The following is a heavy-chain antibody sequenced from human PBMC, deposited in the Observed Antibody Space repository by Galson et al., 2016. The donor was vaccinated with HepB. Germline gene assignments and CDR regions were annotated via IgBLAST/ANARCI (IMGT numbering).Heavy chain of an antibody. CDR3: ARDPARLDY. Sequence: VRQAPGKGLEWVALISYDGSDKYYADSVKGRFTISRDNAKNSLYLEMNSLRADDTAVYYCARDPARLDYWGQGTLVTVSS. CDR2: ISYDGSDK. V-gene: IGHV3-33*05. J-gene: IGHJ4*02. D-gene: IGHD6-6*01.